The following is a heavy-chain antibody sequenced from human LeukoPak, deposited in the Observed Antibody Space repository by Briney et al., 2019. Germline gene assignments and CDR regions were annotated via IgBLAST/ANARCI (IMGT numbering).Heavy chain of an antibody. CDR3: VREYSSSFDY. D-gene: IGHD6-6*01. Sequence: SQTLSLTCAISGDSVSTRSAAWTWIRQSPSRGLEWLGRTYYRSKWYYDYAVSVKSRITTIPDTSKNQFSLQVNYVSPEDTAVYYCVREYSSSFDYWGQGTLVTVSS. CDR1: GDSVSTRSAA. V-gene: IGHV6-1*01. J-gene: IGHJ4*02. CDR2: TYYRSKWYY.